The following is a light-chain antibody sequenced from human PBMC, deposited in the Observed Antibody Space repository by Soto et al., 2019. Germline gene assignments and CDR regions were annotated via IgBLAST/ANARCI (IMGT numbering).Light chain of an antibody. J-gene: IGLJ2*01. Sequence: QAVVTQPPSASGTPGQRVTISCSGSSSNIGSNYVYWYQQFPGTAPKLLIYRNNQRPSGVPDRFSGSKSGTSASLAISGLWSEDEADYYCAAWDDSLSGPVFGGGTKLTVL. CDR1: SSNIGSNY. CDR2: RNN. CDR3: AAWDDSLSGPV. V-gene: IGLV1-47*03.